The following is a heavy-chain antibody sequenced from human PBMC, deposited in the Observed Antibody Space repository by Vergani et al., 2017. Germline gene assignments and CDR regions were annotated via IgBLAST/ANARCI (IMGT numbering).Heavy chain of an antibody. V-gene: IGHV3-15*01. J-gene: IGHJ4*02. CDR1: GITFKNAW. D-gene: IGHD2-2*02. CDR3: YTDYHDY. CDR2: IRSKNDGGTA. Sequence: EVQVVESGGGLIKPGGSLRLSCVVSGITFKNAWINWVRQAPGKGREWIGRIRSKNDGGTADYAAPRKGRFTISRDDSKDSACLLLNNLKTEDTAVYFCYTDYHDYWGQGTLVTVSS.